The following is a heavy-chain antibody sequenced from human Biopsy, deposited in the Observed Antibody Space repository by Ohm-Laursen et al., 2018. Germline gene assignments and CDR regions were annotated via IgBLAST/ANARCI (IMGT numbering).Heavy chain of an antibody. CDR1: GFSFTGYY. CDR3: ARDRMTDVFGGPTRTDVFDS. D-gene: IGHD3-10*01. V-gene: IGHV1-2*02. J-gene: IGHJ4*02. Sequence: GASVKVSCKASGFSFTGYYIHWVRQSPGQELEWMGWINPNSGATNSAQKFRDRVTLTRDTSISAVYIDLRRLKSDDAAIYYCARDRMTDVFGGPTRTDVFDSWGQGTLVTVSS. CDR2: INPNSGAT.